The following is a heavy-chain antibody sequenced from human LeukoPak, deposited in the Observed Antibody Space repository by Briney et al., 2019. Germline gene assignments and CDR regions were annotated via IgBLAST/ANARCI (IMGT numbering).Heavy chain of an antibody. CDR1: GGSFSGYY. Sequence: SETLSLTCAVYGGSFSGYYWSWIRQPPGKGLEWIGEINHSGSTNYNPSLKSRVTISVDTSKDQFSLKLSSVTAADTAVYYCARPNYGDYSRFDYWGQGTLVTVSS. V-gene: IGHV4-34*01. D-gene: IGHD4-17*01. J-gene: IGHJ4*02. CDR2: INHSGST. CDR3: ARPNYGDYSRFDY.